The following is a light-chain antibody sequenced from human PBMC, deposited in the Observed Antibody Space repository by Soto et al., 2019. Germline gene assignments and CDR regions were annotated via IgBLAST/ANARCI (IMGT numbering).Light chain of an antibody. CDR1: QSISNN. V-gene: IGKV3-15*01. CDR2: GAS. J-gene: IGKJ1*01. CDR3: QQYKKWPRT. Sequence: EIVMTQSPATLSVSPGEGATLFCRASQSISNNLAWYQQKPGQAPRLLIYGASSRATGVPARFSGSGSGTEFTLTISSLQSGDFAVYYCQQYKKWPRTFSHGTKVDIK.